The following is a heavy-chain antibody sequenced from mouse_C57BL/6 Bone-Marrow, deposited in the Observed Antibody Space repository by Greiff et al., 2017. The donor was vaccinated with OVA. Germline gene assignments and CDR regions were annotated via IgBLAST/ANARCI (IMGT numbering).Heavy chain of an antibody. CDR2: IDPANGNT. V-gene: IGHV14-3*01. CDR1: GFNIKNTY. CDR3: AYDGYSRAMDY. J-gene: IGHJ4*01. D-gene: IGHD2-3*01. Sequence: EVKLVESVAELVRPGASVKLSCTASGFNIKNTYMHWVKQRPEQGLEWIGRIDPANGNTKYAPKFQGKAIMTADTSSNTAYLQLSSLTSEDTAIYYCAYDGYSRAMDYWGQGTSVTVSS.